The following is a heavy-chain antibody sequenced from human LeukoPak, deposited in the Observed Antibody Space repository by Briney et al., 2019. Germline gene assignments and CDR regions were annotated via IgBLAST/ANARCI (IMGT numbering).Heavy chain of an antibody. J-gene: IGHJ4*02. CDR1: GFTFSSYS. V-gene: IGHV3-21*01. Sequence: PGGSLRLSCAASGFTFSSYSMNWVRQAPGKGLEWVSSISSSSSYIYYADSVKGRFTISRDNAKNSLYLQMNSLRAGDTAVYYCARDYGDYAHFDYWGQGTLVTVSS. CDR2: ISSSSSYI. CDR3: ARDYGDYAHFDY. D-gene: IGHD4-17*01.